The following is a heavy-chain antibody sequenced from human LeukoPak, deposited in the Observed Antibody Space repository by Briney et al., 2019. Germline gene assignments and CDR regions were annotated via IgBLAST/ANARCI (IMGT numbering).Heavy chain of an antibody. CDR2: IYYTRST. Sequence: PSETLSLTCTVSGGSISSYYWSWIRQPPGKGLEWIGCIYYTRSTNYNPSLKSRVTISVDTSKNQFSLKLTSVTAADTAVYYCAREGSDSSGYFDYWGLGTLVTVSS. CDR1: GGSISSYY. D-gene: IGHD3-22*01. V-gene: IGHV4-59*01. J-gene: IGHJ4*02. CDR3: AREGSDSSGYFDY.